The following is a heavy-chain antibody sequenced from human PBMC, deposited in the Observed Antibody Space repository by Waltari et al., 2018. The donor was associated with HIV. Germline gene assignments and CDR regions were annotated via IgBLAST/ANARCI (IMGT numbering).Heavy chain of an antibody. J-gene: IGHJ4*02. D-gene: IGHD3-22*01. CDR1: GYTFTSYD. V-gene: IGHV1-8*01. CDR3: TRGRGGFGFSDYYDSSGGDY. CDR2: SNPKKSNT. Sequence: QVQLVQSGAEVKKPGASVKVSCTASGYTFTSYDINWLRQATGQGLEWMGCSNPKKSNTGYAQKFQGRGTMTRNTYINTAYMELSSLKSKDTAVYYCTRGRGGFGFSDYYDSSGGDYWGQGTLVTVSS.